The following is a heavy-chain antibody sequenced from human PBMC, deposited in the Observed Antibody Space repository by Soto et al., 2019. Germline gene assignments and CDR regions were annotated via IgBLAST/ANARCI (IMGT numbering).Heavy chain of an antibody. J-gene: IGHJ1*01. Sequence: GGSLRLSCAASGFTVSSNYMSWVRQAPGKGLEWVSVIYSCGSTYYADSVKGRFTISRDNSKNTLYLQMNSLRAEDTAVYYCARDVAAAGEYFQHWGQGTLVTVSS. CDR2: IYSCGST. CDR3: ARDVAAAGEYFQH. D-gene: IGHD6-13*01. CDR1: GFTVSSNY. V-gene: IGHV3-66*03.